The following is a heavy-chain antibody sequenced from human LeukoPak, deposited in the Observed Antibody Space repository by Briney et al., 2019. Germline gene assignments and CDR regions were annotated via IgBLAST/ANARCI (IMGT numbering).Heavy chain of an antibody. J-gene: IGHJ4*02. CDR1: GGSFSGYY. D-gene: IGHD3-3*01. V-gene: IGHV4-34*01. CDR3: ARLDFWSGYYIFDY. CDR2: INHSGST. Sequence: SETLSLTCAVYGGSFSGYYWSWIRQPPGKGLEWIGEINHSGSTNYNPSLKSRVTISVDTSKNQFSLKLSSVTAADTAVYYCARLDFWSGYYIFDYWGQGTLVTVSS.